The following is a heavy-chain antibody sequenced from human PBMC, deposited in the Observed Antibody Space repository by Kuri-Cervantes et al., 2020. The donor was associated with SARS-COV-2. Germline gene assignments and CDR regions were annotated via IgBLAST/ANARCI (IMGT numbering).Heavy chain of an antibody. CDR2: IYYSGST. V-gene: IGHV4-30-4*01. CDR1: GGSFSGYY. J-gene: IGHJ6*02. CDR3: ARYDYGDYGEDYYYYGMDV. D-gene: IGHD4-17*01. Sequence: SCAVYGGSFSGYYWSWIRQPPGKGLEWIGYIYYSGSTYYNPSLKSRVTISVDTSKNQFSLKLSSVTAADTAVYYCARYDYGDYGEDYYYYGMDVWGQGTTVTVSS.